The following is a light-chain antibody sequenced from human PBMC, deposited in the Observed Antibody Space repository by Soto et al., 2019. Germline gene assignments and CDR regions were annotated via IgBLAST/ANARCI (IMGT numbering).Light chain of an antibody. J-gene: IGKJ5*01. V-gene: IGKV3-11*01. CDR3: HQRINWPPIT. Sequence: EIVLTQSPATLSLSPGERATLSCRASQSVRNYLAWYQQKPGQAPRLLIYDASNRATGIPARFSGSGSGTDITLTISSLEPEDFEVYYCHQRINWPPITFGQGTRLEIK. CDR1: QSVRNY. CDR2: DAS.